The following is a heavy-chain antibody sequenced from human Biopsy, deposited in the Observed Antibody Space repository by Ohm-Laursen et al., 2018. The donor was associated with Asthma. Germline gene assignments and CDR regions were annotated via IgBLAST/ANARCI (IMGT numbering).Heavy chain of an antibody. CDR3: AREVSTVDYGYYYFAMDV. J-gene: IGHJ6*02. Sequence: SVKVSCKASGGMFGNYAISWVRQAPGLGLEWMGGISPIFGSSNYAQRFQGRVTITADIFTRTVYMELSGPRSEDSAVYYCAREVSTVDYGYYYFAMDVWGQGTTVTVSS. CDR2: ISPIFGSS. V-gene: IGHV1-69*06. D-gene: IGHD4-17*01. CDR1: GGMFGNYA.